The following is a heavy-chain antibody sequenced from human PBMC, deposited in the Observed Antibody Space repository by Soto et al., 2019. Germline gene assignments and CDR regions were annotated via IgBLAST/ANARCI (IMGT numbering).Heavy chain of an antibody. CDR1: GFTFRNYG. Sequence: QVQLVESGGGVVQPGRSLRLSCAASGFTFRNYGMHWVRQAPGKGLEWVATIRYDGSNNYYLDSVEGRFTVSRDISKNTLYLQMNTLRVEDKAVDYCARDLYGPLDYWGQGNLVTDSS. CDR2: IRYDGSNN. J-gene: IGHJ4*02. D-gene: IGHD3-16*01. CDR3: ARDLYGPLDY. V-gene: IGHV3-33*01.